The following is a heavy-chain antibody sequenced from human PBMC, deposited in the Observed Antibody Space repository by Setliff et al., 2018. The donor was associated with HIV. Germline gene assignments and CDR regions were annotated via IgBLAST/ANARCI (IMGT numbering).Heavy chain of an antibody. CDR2: IHTSGRT. V-gene: IGHV4-4*09. CDR1: GGSNSGDY. J-gene: IGHJ4*02. Sequence: PSETLSLTCTVSGGSNSGDYWSWIRQPPGKGLEWIGYIHTSGRTNYNYPFKTRATISRDTSKNQFYLNLRSVTATDTAIYSGARSRHCGSDCYFDLSGQGTLVTVSS. D-gene: IGHD2-21*02. CDR3: ARSRHCGSDCYFDL.